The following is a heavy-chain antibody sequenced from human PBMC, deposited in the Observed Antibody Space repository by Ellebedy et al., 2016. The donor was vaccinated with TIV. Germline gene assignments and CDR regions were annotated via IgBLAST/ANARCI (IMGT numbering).Heavy chain of an antibody. D-gene: IGHD2-15*01. Sequence: PGGSLRLSCAASGFAVNSYYITWARQAPGKGLDWVSVIFTSDITSYADSVRGRFTISRDTYKNTVSLQMNSLRVEDTAIYYRAVVDFCWGQGTLVTVSS. CDR2: IFTSDIT. CDR3: AVVDFC. V-gene: IGHV3-53*01. CDR1: GFAVNSYY. J-gene: IGHJ4*02.